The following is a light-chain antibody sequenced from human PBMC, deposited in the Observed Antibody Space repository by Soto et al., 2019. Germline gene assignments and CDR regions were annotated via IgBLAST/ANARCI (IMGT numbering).Light chain of an antibody. CDR1: QDIRSY. J-gene: IGKJ5*01. CDR2: TAS. Sequence: DIQLTQSPSFLSASVGDRVTVTCRASQDIRSYLAWYQQKPGKAPNLLIHTASTLQSGVPSRFSGSGSEAEFTLTISSLQPDDFATYYCQQRHSYPITFGQGTRLDIK. V-gene: IGKV1-9*01. CDR3: QQRHSYPIT.